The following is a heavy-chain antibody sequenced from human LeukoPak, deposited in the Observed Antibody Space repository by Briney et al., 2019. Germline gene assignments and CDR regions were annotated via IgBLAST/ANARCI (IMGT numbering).Heavy chain of an antibody. CDR2: ISTRSSTI. D-gene: IGHD2-21*01. Sequence: GGSLRLSCAASGFIFSTYSMNWVRQAPGKGLEWISYISTRSSTISYADSVKGRFTISSDIVKNSLYLQMNSLRAEDTAVYYCARDHHYSFDYWGQGTLVTVSS. J-gene: IGHJ4*02. CDR3: ARDHHYSFDY. CDR1: GFIFSTYS. V-gene: IGHV3-48*01.